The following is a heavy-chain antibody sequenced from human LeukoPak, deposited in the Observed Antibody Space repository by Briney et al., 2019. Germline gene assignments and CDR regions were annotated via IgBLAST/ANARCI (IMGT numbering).Heavy chain of an antibody. Sequence: GGSLRLSCAASGFTFSTFAMSWVRQAPGKGLEWVSIIYSRGSTYYADSVKGRFAISRHNSKNTLYLQMNSLRAEDTAVYYCAREVGGSAFDIWGQGTMVTVSS. CDR3: AREVGGSAFDI. CDR1: GFTFSTFA. D-gene: IGHD3-16*01. J-gene: IGHJ3*02. CDR2: IYSRGST. V-gene: IGHV3-53*04.